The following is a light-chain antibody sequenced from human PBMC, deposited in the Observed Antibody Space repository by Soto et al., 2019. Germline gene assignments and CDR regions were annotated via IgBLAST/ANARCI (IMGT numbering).Light chain of an antibody. J-gene: IGKJ1*01. Sequence: ESVLTQSPGTLSLSPGERATLSCRASQSVSGSYLAWYQQKPGQAPRLLIYGASSRATGIPDRCSGSGSGKDFTLTISRLEPEDCAVYYWQQYGNSRTFGQGTKVEIK. CDR1: QSVSGSY. CDR2: GAS. CDR3: QQYGNSRT. V-gene: IGKV3-20*01.